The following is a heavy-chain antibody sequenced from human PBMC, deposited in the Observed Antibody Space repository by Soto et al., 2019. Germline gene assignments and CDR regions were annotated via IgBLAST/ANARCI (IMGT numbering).Heavy chain of an antibody. D-gene: IGHD3-22*01. CDR3: ARRYYYDSSGYQEYYFDY. V-gene: IGHV4-31*03. CDR2: IYYSGST. CDR1: GGSISSGGYY. Sequence: SETLSLTCTVSGGSISSGGYYWSWIRQHPGKGLEWIGYIYYSGSTYYNPSLKSRVTISVDTSKNELSLKLSSVTAADTAVYYCARRYYYDSSGYQEYYFDYWGQGTLVTVSS. J-gene: IGHJ4*02.